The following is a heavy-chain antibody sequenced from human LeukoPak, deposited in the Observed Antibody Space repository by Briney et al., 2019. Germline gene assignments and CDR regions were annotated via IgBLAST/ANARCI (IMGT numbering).Heavy chain of an antibody. CDR2: IKQDGSKK. Sequence: PGGSLRLSCVASGFPFSSYWMTWIRQAPGKGLEWVANIKQDGSKKPYVDSVKGRFTISRDNAKNSLYLQMSSLRAEDTAIYYCTRVGYIDGGIDYWGQGTLVTVSS. D-gene: IGHD5-24*01. CDR1: GFPFSSYW. J-gene: IGHJ4*02. V-gene: IGHV3-7*04. CDR3: TRVGYIDGGIDY.